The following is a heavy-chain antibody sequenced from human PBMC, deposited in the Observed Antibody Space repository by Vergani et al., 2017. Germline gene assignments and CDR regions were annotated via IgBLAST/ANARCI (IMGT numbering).Heavy chain of an antibody. J-gene: IGHJ4*02. D-gene: IGHD3-22*01. CDR1: GFTFRSYA. V-gene: IGHV3-30*04. Sequence: QVQLVESGGGVVQPGRSLRLSCAASGFTFRSYAMHWVRQAPGKGLEWVAVISHDGSNKYYADSVKGRFTISRDNSKNTLYLQMNSLRAEDTAVYYCARVGGYYFDSSGYYYDYWGQGTLVTVSS. CDR3: ARVGGYYFDSSGYYYDY. CDR2: ISHDGSNK.